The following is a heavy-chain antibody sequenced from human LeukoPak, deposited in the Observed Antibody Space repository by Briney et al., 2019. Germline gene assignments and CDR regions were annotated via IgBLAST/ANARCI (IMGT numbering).Heavy chain of an antibody. Sequence: GGSLRLSCAASGFTFSSYGMHWVRQAPGKGLEWVAFIRYDGSNKYYEDSVKGRFTISRDNSKNTLYLQMNSLRAEDTAVYYCAKGKRGYSYGFDPWGQGTLVTVSS. D-gene: IGHD5-18*01. V-gene: IGHV3-30*02. CDR1: GFTFSSYG. CDR2: IRYDGSNK. CDR3: AKGKRGYSYGFDP. J-gene: IGHJ5*02.